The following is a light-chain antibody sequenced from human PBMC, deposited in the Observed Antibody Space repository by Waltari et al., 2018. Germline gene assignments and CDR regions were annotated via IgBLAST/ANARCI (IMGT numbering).Light chain of an antibody. J-gene: IGKJ1*01. Sequence: EIVFTQSPGTASLSPGERVTLSCRASQSVGSSSLAWYQQKPGQVPRLVIYRASRRATGIPDRFSGSGSGTDFSLTISRLEPEEFAVYYCQQHGTLPATFGQGTKVEIK. V-gene: IGKV3-20*01. CDR1: QSVGSSS. CDR2: RAS. CDR3: QQHGTLPAT.